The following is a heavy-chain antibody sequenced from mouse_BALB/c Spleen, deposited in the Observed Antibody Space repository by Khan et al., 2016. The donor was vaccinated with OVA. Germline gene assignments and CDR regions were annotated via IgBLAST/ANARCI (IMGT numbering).Heavy chain of an antibody. CDR3: ARRGYGNYCFAY. Sequence: VQLQQSGAELVRPGALVKLSCKASGFNIKDYYMLWVKQRPEQGLEWIGWIDPENGNTIYDPKFQGKASITADTSSNPAYLQLSSLTSEDTAVYYCARRGYGNYCFAYWGQGTLVTVSA. CDR2: IDPENGNT. CDR1: GFNIKDYY. J-gene: IGHJ3*01. D-gene: IGHD2-1*01. V-gene: IGHV14-1*02.